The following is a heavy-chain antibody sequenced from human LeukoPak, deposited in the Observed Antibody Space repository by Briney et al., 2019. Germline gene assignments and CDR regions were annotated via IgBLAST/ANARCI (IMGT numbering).Heavy chain of an antibody. CDR1: GYTFTGYY. CDR2: INPNSGGT. CDR3: ARVRDSSGWYADAFDI. Sequence: ASVKVSCKASGYTFTGYYMHWVRQAPGQGLEWMGWINPNSGGTNYAQKFQGWVTMTRDTSISTAYMELSRLRSDDTAVYYCARVRDSSGWYADAFDIWGQGTMVTASS. J-gene: IGHJ3*02. D-gene: IGHD6-19*01. V-gene: IGHV1-2*04.